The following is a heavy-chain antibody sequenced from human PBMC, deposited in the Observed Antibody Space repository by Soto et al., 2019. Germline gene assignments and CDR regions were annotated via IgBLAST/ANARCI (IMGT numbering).Heavy chain of an antibody. CDR1: GFTFSSYG. D-gene: IGHD6-13*01. V-gene: IGHV3-33*01. CDR2: IWYDGSNK. J-gene: IGHJ6*02. CDR3: AREGAAAAGYYYYYGMDV. Sequence: GESLKISCAASGFTFSSYGMHWVRQAPGKGLEWVAVIWYDGSNKYYADSVKGRFTISRDNSKNTLYLQMNSLRAEDTAVYYCAREGAAAAGYYYYYGMDVWGQGTTVTVSS.